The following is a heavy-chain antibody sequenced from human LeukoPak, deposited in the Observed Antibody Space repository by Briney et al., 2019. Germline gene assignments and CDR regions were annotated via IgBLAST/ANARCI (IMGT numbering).Heavy chain of an antibody. Sequence: GGSLRLSCAASGFTFSDYYMSWIRQAPGKGLEWVSYISSSSYTNYADSVKGRFTISRDNAKNSLYLQMNSLRAEDTAVCYCAREGAGDYGNFYYFDYWGQGTLVTVSS. V-gene: IGHV3-11*06. CDR1: GFTFSDYY. D-gene: IGHD4-17*01. CDR2: ISSSSYT. CDR3: AREGAGDYGNFYYFDY. J-gene: IGHJ4*02.